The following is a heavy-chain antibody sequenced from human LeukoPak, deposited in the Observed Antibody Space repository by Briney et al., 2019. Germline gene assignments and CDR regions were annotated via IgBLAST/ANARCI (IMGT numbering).Heavy chain of an antibody. CDR1: GFTVSTNY. CDR2: IYHGGNT. D-gene: IGHD6-19*01. J-gene: IGHJ4*02. V-gene: IGHV3-53*01. Sequence: GGSLRLSCAASGFTVSTNYMTWVRQAPGKGLAWVSVIYHGGNTFYADSVRGRFTISRDNAKNSLYLQMNSLRAEDTAVYYCARAEGTGFFDYWGQGTLVTVSS. CDR3: ARAEGTGFFDY.